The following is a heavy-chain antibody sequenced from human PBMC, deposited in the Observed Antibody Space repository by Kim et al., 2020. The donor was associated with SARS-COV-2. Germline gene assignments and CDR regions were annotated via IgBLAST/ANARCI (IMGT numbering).Heavy chain of an antibody. J-gene: IGHJ3*02. Sequence: SVKVSCKASGFSFTNSAVQWVRQARGQRLEWIGWIVVGSGNTDHAQKFQERVTITRDMSTSTAYMELSSLRSEDTAVYYCGAVPRGYDSPGYTQLNDAFDIWGQGTMVTVSS. D-gene: IGHD3-22*01. CDR3: GAVPRGYDSPGYTQLNDAFDI. V-gene: IGHV1-58*01. CDR2: IVVGSGNT. CDR1: GFSFTNSA.